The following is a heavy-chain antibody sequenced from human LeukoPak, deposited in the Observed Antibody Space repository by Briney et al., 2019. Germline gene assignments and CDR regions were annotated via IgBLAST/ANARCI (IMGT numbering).Heavy chain of an antibody. D-gene: IGHD3-10*01. V-gene: IGHV4-61*01. CDR3: TTDPDYMIGVYFDF. CDR1: GASVSSGSYY. J-gene: IGHJ4*02. Sequence: SETLSLTCTVSGASVSSGSYYWSWIRQPPGRGLERIGYIYYGGNTKYNPSLKSRVTISVDTSKNQFSLNLRSVTAADTAVYYCTTDPDYMIGVYFDFWGQGTLATVSS. CDR2: IYYGGNT.